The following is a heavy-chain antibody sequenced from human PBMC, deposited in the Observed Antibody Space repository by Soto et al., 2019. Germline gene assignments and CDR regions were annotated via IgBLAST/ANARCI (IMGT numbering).Heavy chain of an antibody. CDR1: GFTFSSYS. CDR2: ISSSSSYI. D-gene: IGHD3-3*01. V-gene: IGHV3-21*01. J-gene: IGHJ6*02. CDR3: ARGMDDFWSGYPMDV. Sequence: PGGSLRLSCAASGFTFSSYSMNWVRQAPGKGLEWVSSISSSSSYIYYADSVKGRFTTSRDNAKNSLYLQMNSLRAEDTAVYYCARGMDDFWSGYPMDVWGQGTTVTVSS.